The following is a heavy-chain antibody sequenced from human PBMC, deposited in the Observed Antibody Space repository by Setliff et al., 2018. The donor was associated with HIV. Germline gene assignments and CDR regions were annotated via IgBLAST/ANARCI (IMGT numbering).Heavy chain of an antibody. V-gene: IGHV3-48*01. CDR1: GFVFTDHS. Sequence: GSLRLSCAASGFVFTDHSLHWVRQAPGEGLEWISYISATGTTVSYADSVRGRFIISRDSVRNEVYLQMRSLRVEDTALYYCVRDQLRVPERWDFDFWGQGTLVTVSS. CDR2: ISATGTTV. J-gene: IGHJ4*02. D-gene: IGHD1-26*01. CDR3: VRDQLRVPERWDFDF.